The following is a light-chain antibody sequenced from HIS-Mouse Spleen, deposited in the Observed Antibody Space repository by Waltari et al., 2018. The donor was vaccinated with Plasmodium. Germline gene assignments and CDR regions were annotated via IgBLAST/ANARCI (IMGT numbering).Light chain of an antibody. J-gene: IGKJ1*01. Sequence: DIQMTQSPSSLSASVGDRVTITCPASQSISSYLHWYQQKPGKAPKLLIYAASSLQSGVPSRFSGSGSGTDFTLTISSLQPEDFATYYCQQNYNTWTFGQGTKVEIK. CDR2: AAS. V-gene: IGKV1-39*01. CDR1: QSISSY. CDR3: QQNYNTWT.